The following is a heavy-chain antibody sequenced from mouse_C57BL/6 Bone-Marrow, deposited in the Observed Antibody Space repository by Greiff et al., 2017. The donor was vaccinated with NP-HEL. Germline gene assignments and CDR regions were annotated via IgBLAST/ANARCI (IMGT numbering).Heavy chain of an antibody. CDR2: IYPNSGST. CDR1: GYTFTSYW. Sequence: QVQLQQPGAELVKPGASVKLSCKASGYTFTSYWMHWVKQRPGQGLEWIGMIYPNSGSTNYNEKFKSKATLTVDKSSSTAYMQLSSLTSEDSAVYYCARQLRLPWFAYWGQGTLVTVSA. J-gene: IGHJ3*01. V-gene: IGHV1-64*01. D-gene: IGHD3-2*02. CDR3: ARQLRLPWFAY.